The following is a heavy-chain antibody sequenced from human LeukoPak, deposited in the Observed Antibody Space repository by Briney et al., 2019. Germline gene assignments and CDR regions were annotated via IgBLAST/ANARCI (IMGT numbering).Heavy chain of an antibody. V-gene: IGHV3-74*01. J-gene: IGHJ4*02. Sequence: GGSLRLSCAASGFTFSSYWMFWVRQAPGKGLVLVSRIHRDGSSATYADSVQGRFTASRDNAKNTLYLQMNSLRAEDTAVYYCARSANWACDYWGQGTLVTVSS. D-gene: IGHD7-27*01. CDR3: ARSANWACDY. CDR1: GFTFSSYW. CDR2: IHRDGSSA.